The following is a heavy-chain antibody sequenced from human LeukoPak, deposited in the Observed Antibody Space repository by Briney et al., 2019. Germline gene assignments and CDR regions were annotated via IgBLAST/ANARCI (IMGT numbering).Heavy chain of an antibody. CDR3: ARFGYSGYDLGY. D-gene: IGHD5-12*01. J-gene: IGHJ4*02. Sequence: ASVKVSCKASGYTFTSYYMHWVRQAPGQGLEWMGIINPSGGSTSYAQKFQGRVTMTRDTSKSTVYMELSSLRSEDTAVYYFARFGYSGYDLGYWGQGTLVTVSS. CDR1: GYTFTSYY. V-gene: IGHV1-46*01. CDR2: INPSGGST.